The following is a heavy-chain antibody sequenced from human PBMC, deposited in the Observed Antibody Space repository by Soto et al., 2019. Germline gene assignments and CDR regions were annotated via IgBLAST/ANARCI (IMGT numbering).Heavy chain of an antibody. CDR3: ARDSRYPGP. D-gene: IGHD3-9*01. V-gene: IGHV3-21*01. J-gene: IGHJ5*02. Sequence: PGRSLRRSCAASGSSFSSYSMNWVRQAPGKGLAWVSSISSSSSYIYYADSVKGRFTISRDNAKNSLYLQMNSLGAEDTAVYYCARDSRYPGPWGQGTLVTASS. CDR1: GSSFSSYS. CDR2: ISSSSSYI.